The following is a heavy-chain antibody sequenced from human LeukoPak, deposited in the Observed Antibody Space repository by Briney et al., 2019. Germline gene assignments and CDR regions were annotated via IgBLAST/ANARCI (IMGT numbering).Heavy chain of an antibody. Sequence: AGGSLRLSCSASGFTFSSYAMHWVRQAPGKGLEWVSVIYSDDRTYYADSVKGRFTISRHTSKKTLYLQMNSLRAEDTAVYYCAREVMAKRRAFDIWGQGTVVTVSS. D-gene: IGHD2-8*01. J-gene: IGHJ3*02. CDR3: AREVMAKRRAFDI. V-gene: IGHV3-53*04. CDR2: IYSDDRT. CDR1: GFTFSSYA.